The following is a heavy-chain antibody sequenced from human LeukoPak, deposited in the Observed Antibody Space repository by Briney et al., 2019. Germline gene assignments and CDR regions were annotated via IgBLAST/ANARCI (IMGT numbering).Heavy chain of an antibody. D-gene: IGHD6-13*01. CDR1: GGSISSYY. CDR2: IYYSGSA. J-gene: IGHJ4*02. V-gene: IGHV4-59*12. CDR3: ARDSSSSPGHFDY. Sequence: PSETLSLTCTVSGGSISSYYWSWIRQPPGKGLEWIGYIYYSGSAYYNPSLKSRVTISVDTSKNQFSLKLSSVTAADTAVYYCARDSSSSPGHFDYWGQGTLVTVSS.